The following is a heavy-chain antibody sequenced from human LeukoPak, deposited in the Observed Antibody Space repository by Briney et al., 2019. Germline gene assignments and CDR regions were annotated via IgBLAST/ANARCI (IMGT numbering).Heavy chain of an antibody. CDR1: AASISTYY. D-gene: IGHD6-19*01. CDR2: IYSSGNT. V-gene: IGHV4-59*01. J-gene: IGHJ4*02. Sequence: SETLSLTCTVSAASISTYYWRWIRQPPGKGLEWIGYIYSSGNTNYNPSLKGRVTISVDTSKNQFSLKLSSVTAADTAMYYCARDPQGWVRFDSWGQGILVTVSS. CDR3: ARDPQGWVRFDS.